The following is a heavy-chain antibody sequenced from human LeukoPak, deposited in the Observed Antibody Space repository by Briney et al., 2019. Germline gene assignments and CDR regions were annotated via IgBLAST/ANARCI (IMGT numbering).Heavy chain of an antibody. CDR1: GYTFTGYY. CDR2: INPNSGGT. Sequence: ALVKVSCKASGYTFTGYYMHWARQAPGQGLEWMGWINPNSGGTNYAQKFQGRVTMTRDTSTSTAYMELRSLRSDDTAVYYCARDGSSGYSSSWYKAIYYYYGMDVWGQGTTVTVSS. J-gene: IGHJ6*02. V-gene: IGHV1-2*02. CDR3: ARDGSSGYSSSWYKAIYYYYGMDV. D-gene: IGHD6-13*01.